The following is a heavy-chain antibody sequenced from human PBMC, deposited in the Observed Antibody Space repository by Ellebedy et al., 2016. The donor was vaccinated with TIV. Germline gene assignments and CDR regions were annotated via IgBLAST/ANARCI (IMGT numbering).Heavy chain of an antibody. CDR1: GFTFSSYD. D-gene: IGHD2-15*01. Sequence: PGGSLRLSCAASGFTFSSYDMHWVRQATGKGLEWVSAIGTAGDTYYPGSVKGRFTISRENAKNSLYLQMNSLRAEDTAVYYCARLGYCSGGSSYGSGFYYYYGMDVWGQGTTVTVSS. CDR2: IGTAGDT. J-gene: IGHJ6*02. V-gene: IGHV3-13*01. CDR3: ARLGYCSGGSSYGSGFYYYYGMDV.